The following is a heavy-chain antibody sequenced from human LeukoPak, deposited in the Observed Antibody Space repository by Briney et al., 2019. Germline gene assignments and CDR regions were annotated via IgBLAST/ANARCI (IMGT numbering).Heavy chain of an antibody. J-gene: IGHJ6*03. D-gene: IGHD3-10*01. CDR2: ITPIFGTA. V-gene: IGHV1-69*13. Sequence: ASVKVSCKASGGTFISYAISWVRQAPGQGLEWMGGITPIFGTANYAQKFQGRVTITADESTSTAYMELSSLRSEDTAVYYCARVKYYGSGSYYNALSDYYYYMDVWGKGTTVTVSS. CDR3: ARVKYYGSGSYYNALSDYYYYMDV. CDR1: GGTFISYA.